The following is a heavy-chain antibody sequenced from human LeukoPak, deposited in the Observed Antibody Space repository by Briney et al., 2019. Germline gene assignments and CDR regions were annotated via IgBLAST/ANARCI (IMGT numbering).Heavy chain of an antibody. Sequence: GGSLRLSCAASGFTFSSYWMSWVRQAPGKGLEWLANIKQDGTEKNYLNPVKGRFTISRDNAKNSLYLQMNSLRAEDTAVYYCARDYSGWGQGTLVTVSS. CDR3: ARDYSG. CDR1: GFTFSSYW. CDR2: IKQDGTEK. D-gene: IGHD1-26*01. J-gene: IGHJ4*02. V-gene: IGHV3-7*01.